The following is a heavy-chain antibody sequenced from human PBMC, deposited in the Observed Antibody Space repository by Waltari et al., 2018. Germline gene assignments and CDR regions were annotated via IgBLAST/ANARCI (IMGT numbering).Heavy chain of an antibody. D-gene: IGHD1-26*01. CDR3: SAWEPVGGGAF. J-gene: IGHJ4*02. CDR1: GFTFNTYA. CDR2: VSNDGSNE. V-gene: IGHV3-30*09. Sequence: QVQVVESGGGVVEPGRSLRVSCAVPGFTFNTYALNWVRQAPGKGLEWVASVSNDGSNEFYADSVKGRFVISRDNSKNTLNLHMGSLRPEDTAVYYCSAWEPVGGGAFWGRGTRVTVSS.